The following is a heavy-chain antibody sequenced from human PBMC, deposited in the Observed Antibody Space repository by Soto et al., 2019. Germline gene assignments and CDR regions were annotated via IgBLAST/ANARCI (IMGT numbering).Heavy chain of an antibody. CDR3: ARVGTKYYDFWSGYYHNWFDP. D-gene: IGHD3-3*01. CDR1: GGSFSGYY. J-gene: IGHJ5*02. CDR2: INHSGST. V-gene: IGHV4-34*01. Sequence: SETLSLTCAVYGGSFSGYYWSWIRQPPGKGLEWIGEINHSGSTNYNPSLKSRVTISVDTSKNQFSLKLSSVTAADTAVYYCARVGTKYYDFWSGYYHNWFDPWGRGTLVTVSS.